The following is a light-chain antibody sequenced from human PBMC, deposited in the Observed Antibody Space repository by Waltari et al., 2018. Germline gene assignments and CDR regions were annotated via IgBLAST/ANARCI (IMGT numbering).Light chain of an antibody. CDR1: SSNIGNNY. Sequence: QSVLTQPPSVSAAPGQRVTISCSGGSSNIGNNYVSWYRQFPGTAPKLLIYEDSGRPSGIPGRFSGPNAGTSATLDITGLQAGDEADYYCGTWDSSLSGAVFGGGTHLTVL. V-gene: IGLV1-51*02. J-gene: IGLJ7*01. CDR3: GTWDSSLSGAV. CDR2: EDS.